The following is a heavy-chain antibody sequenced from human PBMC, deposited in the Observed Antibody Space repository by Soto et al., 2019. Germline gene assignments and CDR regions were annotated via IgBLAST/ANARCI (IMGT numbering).Heavy chain of an antibody. V-gene: IGHV3-33*01. CDR3: ARDAREAFDI. J-gene: IGHJ3*02. CDR2: IWYDGSNK. CDR1: GFTFSSYG. Sequence: QVQLVESGGGVVQPGRSLRLSCAASGFTFSSYGMHWVRQAPGKGLEWVAVIWYDGSNKYYADSVKGRFTISRDNSKNTLYLQMNSLRADDTAVYYCARDAREAFDIWGQGTMVTVSS.